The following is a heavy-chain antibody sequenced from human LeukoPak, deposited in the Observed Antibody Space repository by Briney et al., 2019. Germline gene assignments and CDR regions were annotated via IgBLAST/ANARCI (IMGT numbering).Heavy chain of an antibody. V-gene: IGHV3-30*03. J-gene: IGHJ4*02. Sequence: GGSLRLSCAASGFTFSRYGMHWVRQAPGKGLEWVAVISYDASNKYYPDSVEGRFTISRDNSKNTLYLQMNSVRAEDTAVYYCARDRSSGGLRYFDWLFYFWGQGTLVTVSS. CDR2: ISYDASNK. CDR3: ARDRSSGGLRYFDWLFYF. CDR1: GFTFSRYG. D-gene: IGHD3-9*01.